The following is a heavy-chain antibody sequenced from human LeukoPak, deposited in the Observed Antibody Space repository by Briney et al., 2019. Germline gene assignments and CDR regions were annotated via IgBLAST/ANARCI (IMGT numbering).Heavy chain of an antibody. CDR3: ARHRNYYDSSGYSFDY. D-gene: IGHD3-22*01. V-gene: IGHV1-2*02. CDR2: INPNSGGT. CDR1: GYTFTGYY. Sequence: ASVKVSCKASGYTFTGYYMHWVRQAPGQGLEWMGWINPNSGGTNYAQKLQGRVTMTTDTSTSTAYMELRSLRSDDTAVYYCARHRNYYDSSGYSFDYWGQGTLVTVSS. J-gene: IGHJ4*02.